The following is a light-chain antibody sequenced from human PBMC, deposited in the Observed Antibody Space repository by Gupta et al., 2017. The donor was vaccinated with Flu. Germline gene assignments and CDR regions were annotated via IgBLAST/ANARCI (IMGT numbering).Light chain of an antibody. V-gene: IGKV3-15*01. J-gene: IGKJ1*01. CDR1: QSVTIN. Sequence: ERVMTQSPATLSVSPGERATLSCRASQSVTINVAWYQQKPGQAPRLLIYGASTRATGIPARFSGSGSGTEFTLTISSLQSEDFAVYYCQQYDNWPQAFGEGTKVEIK. CDR3: QQYDNWPQA. CDR2: GAS.